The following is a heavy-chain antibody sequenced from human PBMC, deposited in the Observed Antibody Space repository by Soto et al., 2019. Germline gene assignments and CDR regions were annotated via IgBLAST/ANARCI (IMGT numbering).Heavy chain of an antibody. V-gene: IGHV4-34*01. J-gene: IGHJ5*02. Sequence: SETLSLTCAVYGGSFSGYYWSWIRQPPGKGLEWIGEINHSGSTNYNPSLKSRVTISVDTSKNQFSLKLSSVTAADTAVYYCARVANYAILTGYYPLYNWFDPWGQGTLVTVSS. CDR3: ARVANYAILTGYYPLYNWFDP. CDR2: INHSGST. CDR1: GGSFSGYY. D-gene: IGHD3-9*01.